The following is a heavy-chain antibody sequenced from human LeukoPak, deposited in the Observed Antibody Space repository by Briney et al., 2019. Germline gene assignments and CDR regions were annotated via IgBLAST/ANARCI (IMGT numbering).Heavy chain of an antibody. V-gene: IGHV4-31*03. J-gene: IGHJ6*02. D-gene: IGHD3-16*01. CDR1: GGSISSGGYY. Sequence: SQTLSLTCTVSGGSISSGGYYWSWIRQHPGKGLEWIGYIYYSGSTYYNPSLKSRVTISVDTSKNQFSLKLSSVTAADTAVYYCARDPGGQHLWGYYYGMDVWGQGTTVTVSS. CDR3: ARDPGGQHLWGYYYGMDV. CDR2: IYYSGST.